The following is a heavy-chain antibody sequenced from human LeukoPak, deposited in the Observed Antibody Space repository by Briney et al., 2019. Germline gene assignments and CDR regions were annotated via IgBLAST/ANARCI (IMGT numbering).Heavy chain of an antibody. V-gene: IGHV1-69*01. J-gene: IGHJ4*02. Sequence: ASVKVSCKASGGTFSSYAISWVRQAPGQGLEWMGGIIPIFGTANYAQKFQGRVTITADESTSTAYMELSSLGSEDTAVYYCARDNIGREYRGYSGYEHNYWGQGTLVTVSS. D-gene: IGHD5-12*01. CDR1: GGTFSSYA. CDR3: ARDNIGREYRGYSGYEHNY. CDR2: IIPIFGTA.